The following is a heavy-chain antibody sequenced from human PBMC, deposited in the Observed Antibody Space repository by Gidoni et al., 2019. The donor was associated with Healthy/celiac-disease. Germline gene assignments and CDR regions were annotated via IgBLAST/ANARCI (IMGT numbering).Heavy chain of an antibody. CDR2: ISSSSSYI. V-gene: IGHV3-21*01. J-gene: IGHJ3*02. CDR1: GFTFSSYS. D-gene: IGHD2-2*01. CDR3: ASDIVVVSDAFDI. Sequence: EVQMVESGGGLVKPGGSLRLYCAASGFTFSSYSMNWVRQAPGKGLEWVSSISSSSSYIYYADSVKGRFTISRDNAKNSLYLQMNSLRAEDTAVYYCASDIVVVSDAFDIWGQGTMVTVSS.